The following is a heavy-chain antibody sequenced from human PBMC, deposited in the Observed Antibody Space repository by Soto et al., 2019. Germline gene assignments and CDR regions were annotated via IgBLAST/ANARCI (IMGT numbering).Heavy chain of an antibody. V-gene: IGHV3-30-3*01. Sequence: QVQLVESGGGVVQPGRSLRLSCAASGFTFSSYAMEWVRQAPGKGLEWVAVISYDGINKYYADSVKGGFSISRDNSKNTLYLQMSSLRAEDTAVYYCARDWGTVTSYGMDVWGQGTTVTVSS. CDR1: GFTFSSYA. D-gene: IGHD4-17*01. CDR3: ARDWGTVTSYGMDV. CDR2: ISYDGINK. J-gene: IGHJ6*02.